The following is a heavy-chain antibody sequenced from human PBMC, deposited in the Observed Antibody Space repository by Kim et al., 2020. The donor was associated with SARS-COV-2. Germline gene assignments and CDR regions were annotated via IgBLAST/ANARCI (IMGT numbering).Heavy chain of an antibody. Sequence: ASVKVSCKASGYTFTSYGFSWVRQARGQGLEWMGWISGYNGDTNYAQNFQGRVDMTTDTSTSTAYMELKSLRSDDTAVYYCARERGYDSSGYYYEDFDYWGQGALVTVTS. CDR2: ISGYNGDT. J-gene: IGHJ4*02. V-gene: IGHV1-18*01. CDR3: ARERGYDSSGYYYEDFDY. D-gene: IGHD3-22*01. CDR1: GYTFTSYG.